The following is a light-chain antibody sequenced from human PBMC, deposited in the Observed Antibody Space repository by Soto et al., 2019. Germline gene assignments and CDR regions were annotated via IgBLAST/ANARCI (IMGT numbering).Light chain of an antibody. CDR1: QSISSY. J-gene: IGKJ1*01. CDR2: AAS. V-gene: IGKV1-39*01. CDR3: QQSYSTPRT. Sequence: IQMTQSPSSMSASVGDRVTITCRASQSISSYLNWYQQKPGKAPKLLIYAASSLQSGVSSRVSGSGSGTDFTLTISSLQPEDFATYYCQQSYSTPRTLGQGTTVALK.